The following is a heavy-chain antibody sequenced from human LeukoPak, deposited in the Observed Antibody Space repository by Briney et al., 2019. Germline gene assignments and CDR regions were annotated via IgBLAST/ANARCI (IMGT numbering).Heavy chain of an antibody. CDR1: GFTFDDYA. CDR3: ARGSVVVPAAMEYYYYGMDV. V-gene: IGHV3-9*01. J-gene: IGHJ6*02. Sequence: QPGGSLRLSCAASGFTFDDYAMHWVRHAPGKGLEWVSGISWNSGSIGYADSVKGRFTISRDNAKNSLYLQMNSLRAEDTAVYYCARGSVVVPAAMEYYYYGMDVWGQGTTVTVSS. D-gene: IGHD2-2*01. CDR2: ISWNSGSI.